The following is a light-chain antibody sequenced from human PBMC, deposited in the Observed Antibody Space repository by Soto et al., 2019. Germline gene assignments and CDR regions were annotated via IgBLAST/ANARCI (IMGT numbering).Light chain of an antibody. J-gene: IGLJ2*01. V-gene: IGLV2-8*01. CDR1: SSDVGGYNY. CDR2: EVS. CDR3: SSYAGSNNLV. Sequence: QSALTQPPSASGSPGQSVTISCTGTSSDVGGYNYVSCYQQHPGKAPKLMIYEVSKRPSGVPDRFSGSKSGNTASLTDSVLQAEDEADYYCSSYAGSNNLVFGGGTKLTVL.